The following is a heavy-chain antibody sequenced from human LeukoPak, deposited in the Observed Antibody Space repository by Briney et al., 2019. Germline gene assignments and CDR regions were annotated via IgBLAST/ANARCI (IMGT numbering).Heavy chain of an antibody. V-gene: IGHV4-4*07. CDR1: GGSISSYY. J-gene: IGHJ1*01. CDR2: IYTSGST. D-gene: IGHD6-19*01. CDR3: ARGYSGGGYGHKYFQH. Sequence: SETLSLTCTVSGGSISSYYWSWIRQPAGKGLEWIGRIYTSGSTNYNPSLKSRVTMSVDTSKNQFSLKLSSVTAADTAVYYCARGYSGGGYGHKYFQHWGQGTLVTVSS.